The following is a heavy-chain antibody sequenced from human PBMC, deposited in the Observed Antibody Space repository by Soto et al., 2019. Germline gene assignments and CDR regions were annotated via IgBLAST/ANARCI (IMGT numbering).Heavy chain of an antibody. Sequence: ASVEVACKASGYTFTSYGISWVRQAPGQGLEWMGWISAYNGNTNYAQKLQGRVTMTTDTSTSTAYMELRSLRSGDTAVYFCARDNRGYSYGYDPFDIWGQGTMVTVSS. V-gene: IGHV1-18*01. CDR2: ISAYNGNT. J-gene: IGHJ3*02. D-gene: IGHD5-18*01. CDR1: GYTFTSYG. CDR3: ARDNRGYSYGYDPFDI.